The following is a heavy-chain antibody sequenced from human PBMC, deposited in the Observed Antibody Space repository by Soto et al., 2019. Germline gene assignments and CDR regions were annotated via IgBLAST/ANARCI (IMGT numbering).Heavy chain of an antibody. V-gene: IGHV2-5*02. CDR2: IYWDDDK. J-gene: IGHJ5*02. D-gene: IGHD5-12*01. Sequence: SGPTLVNPTQTLTLTCTFSGFSLSTSGVGVGWVRQPPGKALEWLALIYWDDDKRYSPSLKSRLTITKDTSKNQVVLTMTNMDPVDTATYYCAHSGYSGYDYRNWFDPWGQGTLVTVSS. CDR1: GFSLSTSGVG. CDR3: AHSGYSGYDYRNWFDP.